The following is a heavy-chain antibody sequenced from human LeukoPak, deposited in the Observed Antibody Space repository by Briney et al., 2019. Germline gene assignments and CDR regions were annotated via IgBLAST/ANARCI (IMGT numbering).Heavy chain of an antibody. CDR3: ARDRETAADYYFDY. V-gene: IGHV3-30*04. J-gene: IGHJ4*02. Sequence: GGSLRLSCAASGFTFVKHALHWVRQSPGKGLEWVAVISYDGNDKQYAESVKGRVTISRDNSKNTVSLQMDTLGPEDTAVYYCARDRETAADYYFDYWGQGTLVSVSS. CDR1: GFTFVKHA. D-gene: IGHD6-13*01. CDR2: ISYDGNDK.